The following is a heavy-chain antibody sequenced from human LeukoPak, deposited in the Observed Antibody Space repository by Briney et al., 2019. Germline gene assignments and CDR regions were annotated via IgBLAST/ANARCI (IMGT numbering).Heavy chain of an antibody. CDR2: IYYSGST. Sequence: SETLSLTCTVSGGSISSYYWSWIRQPPGKGLEWIGYIYYSGSTNYNPSLKSRVTISVDTSKNQFSLKLSSVTAADTAVYYCARVKGYSYGLYYFDYWGQGTLVTVSS. J-gene: IGHJ4*02. V-gene: IGHV4-59*01. CDR3: ARVKGYSYGLYYFDY. D-gene: IGHD5-18*01. CDR1: GGSISSYY.